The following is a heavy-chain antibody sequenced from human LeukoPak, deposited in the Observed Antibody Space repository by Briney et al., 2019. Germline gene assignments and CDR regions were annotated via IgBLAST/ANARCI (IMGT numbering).Heavy chain of an antibody. CDR1: GGTFSSYA. J-gene: IGHJ3*02. CDR2: INPSGGST. V-gene: IGHV1-46*01. D-gene: IGHD3-16*01. Sequence: ASVKVSCKASGGTFSSYAISWVRQAPGQGLEWMGIINPSGGSTSYAQKFQGRVTMTRDTSTSTVYMELSSLRSEDTAVYYCARDVHTSYIWGAFDIWGQGTMVTVSS. CDR3: ARDVHTSYIWGAFDI.